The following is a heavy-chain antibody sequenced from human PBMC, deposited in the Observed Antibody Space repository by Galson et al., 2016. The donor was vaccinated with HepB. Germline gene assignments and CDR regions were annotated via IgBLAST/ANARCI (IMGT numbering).Heavy chain of an antibody. J-gene: IGHJ4*02. Sequence: LSLTCAVYGGSFSGYFWSWIRQPPGKGLEWLSYISGSGSDTIYADSLKGRFTISRDNAENSLFLQIHSLGVEDTAVYYCARVGSLAGSGTYDYWGQGTLVTVSS. CDR1: GGSFSGYF. D-gene: IGHD3-10*01. V-gene: IGHV3-11*06. CDR2: ISGSGSDT. CDR3: ARVGSLAGSGTYDY.